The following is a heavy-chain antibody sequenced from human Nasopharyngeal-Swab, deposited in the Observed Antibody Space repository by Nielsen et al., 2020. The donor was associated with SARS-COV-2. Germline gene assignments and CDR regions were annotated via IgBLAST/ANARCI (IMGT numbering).Heavy chain of an antibody. CDR3: ARGAGGDYVYNHYGVDV. V-gene: IGHV4-59*01. J-gene: IGHJ6*02. CDR2: VYYSGSP. CDR1: AGSISSYY. D-gene: IGHD4-17*01. Sequence: SETLSLTCTVSAGSISSYYCNWIRQTPGKGMEWIGYVYYSGSPNYNPSLTSRVTISVDASKNQLSLKMSSLTAADTAVYYCARGAGGDYVYNHYGVDVWGQGTTVTVSS.